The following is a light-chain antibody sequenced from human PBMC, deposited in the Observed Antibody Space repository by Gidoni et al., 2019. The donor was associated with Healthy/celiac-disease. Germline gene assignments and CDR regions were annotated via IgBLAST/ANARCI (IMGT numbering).Light chain of an antibody. Sequence: DIQMTQSPSSLSASVGDRVTITCQASQDISNYLNWYQQKPGKAPKLLFYDASNLETGVPSRFSGSGSGTDFTFTISSLQPEDIATYYCQQYDNLPITFGQGTRLEIK. CDR3: QQYDNLPIT. CDR1: QDISNY. CDR2: DAS. J-gene: IGKJ5*01. V-gene: IGKV1-33*01.